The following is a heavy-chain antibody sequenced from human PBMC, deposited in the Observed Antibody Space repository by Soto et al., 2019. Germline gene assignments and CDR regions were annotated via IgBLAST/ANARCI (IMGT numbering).Heavy chain of an antibody. D-gene: IGHD2-15*01. J-gene: IGHJ5*02. Sequence: ASVKVSCSASGYTFTGYYMHWVRQAPGQGLEWMGWINPNSGGTNYAQKFQGWVTMTRDTSISTAYMELSRLRSDDTAVYYCARSQRGRSPVNWFAPWGQGTLVTVSS. CDR2: INPNSGGT. CDR1: GYTFTGYY. V-gene: IGHV1-2*04. CDR3: ARSQRGRSPVNWFAP.